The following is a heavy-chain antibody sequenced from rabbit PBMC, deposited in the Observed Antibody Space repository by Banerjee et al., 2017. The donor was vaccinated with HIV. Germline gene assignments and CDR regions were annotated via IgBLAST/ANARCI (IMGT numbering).Heavy chain of an antibody. V-gene: IGHV1S45*01. D-gene: IGHD6-1*01. Sequence: QEQLEESGGDLVQPEGSLTLTCTASGFSFSSTYWICWVRQAPVTGLEWIACINAGNDGSTCYASWAKGRFTISKASSTTVTLQMTSLTAADTATYFCARTVSAYSYYTDGYADFPYPIYFGLWGQGTLVTVS. CDR1: GFSFSSTYW. CDR2: INAGNDGST. J-gene: IGHJ4*01. CDR3: ARTVSAYSYYTDGYADFPYPIYFGL.